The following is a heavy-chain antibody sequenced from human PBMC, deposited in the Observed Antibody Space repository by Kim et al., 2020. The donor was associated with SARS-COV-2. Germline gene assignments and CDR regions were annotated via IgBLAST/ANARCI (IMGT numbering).Heavy chain of an antibody. CDR3: ARDTDFASGSSFDY. D-gene: IGHD3-10*01. Sequence: ADLVEGRYTISRDNAKESLYLQMNSLGAEDTAVYFCARDTDFASGSSFDYWGQGTLITVSS. V-gene: IGHV3-11*06. J-gene: IGHJ4*02.